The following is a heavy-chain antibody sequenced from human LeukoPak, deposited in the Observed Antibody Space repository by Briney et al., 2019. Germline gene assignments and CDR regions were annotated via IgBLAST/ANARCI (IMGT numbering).Heavy chain of an antibody. J-gene: IGHJ4*02. CDR2: INHSGST. CDR1: GGSFSGYY. D-gene: IGHD1-1*01. CDR3: ARMAGERDY. Sequence: SETLSLTCAVYGGSFSGYYWSWIRQPPGKGLEWIGEINHSGSTNYNPSLKGRVTISVDTSKNQFSLKLSSVTAADTAVYYCARMAGERDYWGQGTLVTVSS. V-gene: IGHV4-34*01.